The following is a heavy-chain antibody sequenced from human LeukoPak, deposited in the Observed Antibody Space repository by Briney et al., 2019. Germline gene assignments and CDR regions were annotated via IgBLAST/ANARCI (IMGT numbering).Heavy chain of an antibody. D-gene: IGHD6-6*01. J-gene: IGHJ6*03. Sequence: PGGSLRLSCAASGFTFSSYWMHWVRQAPGKRLVWVSRINSDGSNTNYADSVKGRFTISRDNAMSTLYLQMNSLRAEDTAVYYCARGASSSSSYYFYYMDVWGKGTTVTVSS. CDR1: GFTFSSYW. CDR2: INSDGSNT. CDR3: ARGASSSSSYYFYYMDV. V-gene: IGHV3-74*01.